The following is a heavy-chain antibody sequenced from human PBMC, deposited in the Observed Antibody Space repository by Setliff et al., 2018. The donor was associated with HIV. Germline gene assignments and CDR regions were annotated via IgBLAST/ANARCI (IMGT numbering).Heavy chain of an antibody. J-gene: IGHJ2*01. V-gene: IGHV3-66*02. CDR2: IYSGGST. CDR1: GFTVSSNY. D-gene: IGHD6-19*01. Sequence: PGASLKLSCAASGFTVSSNYMSWVRQAPGKGLEWVSVIYSGGSTYYADSVKGRFTISRDNSKNTLYLQMNSLRAEDTAVYYCARALAVAGTGRRAARWYFDLWGRGTLVTVSS. CDR3: ARALAVAGTGRRAARWYFDL.